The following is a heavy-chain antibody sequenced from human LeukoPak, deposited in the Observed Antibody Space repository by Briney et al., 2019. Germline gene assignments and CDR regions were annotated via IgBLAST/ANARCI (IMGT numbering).Heavy chain of an antibody. V-gene: IGHV4-39*01. CDR3: AGRTQDSSGYHFHYFDY. CDR2: LYYSGST. CDR1: GGSISSSTEY. J-gene: IGHJ4*02. Sequence: PSDTLSLICTVSGGSISSSTEYWDWVRQPPGKGLEWIGSLYYSGSTYYNPSLKSRATMSIDTSKNQFSLTLISGTAADTAVYYCAGRTQDSSGYHFHYFDYWGQGTLVTVSS. D-gene: IGHD3-22*01.